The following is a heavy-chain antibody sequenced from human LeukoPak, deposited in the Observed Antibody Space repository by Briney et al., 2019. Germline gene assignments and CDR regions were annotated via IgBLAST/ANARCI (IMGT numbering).Heavy chain of an antibody. D-gene: IGHD6-19*01. CDR2: ISSSSTI. CDR3: ARDLSGRQWLVPYYFDY. V-gene: IGHV3-48*02. Sequence: PGGSLRLSCAASGFTFSSYSMNWVRQAPGKGLEWVSYISSSSTIYYADSVKGRFTISRDNAKNSLYLQMNSLRDEDTAVYYCARDLSGRQWLVPYYFDYWGQGTLVTVSS. J-gene: IGHJ4*02. CDR1: GFTFSSYS.